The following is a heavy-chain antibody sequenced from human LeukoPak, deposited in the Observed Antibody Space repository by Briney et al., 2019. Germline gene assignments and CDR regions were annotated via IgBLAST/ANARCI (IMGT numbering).Heavy chain of an antibody. J-gene: IGHJ4*02. Sequence: PGGSLRLSCAASGFTFSDYYMSWIRQAPGKGLEWVSYISSSSSYTNYADSVKGRFTISRDNDKNSLYMQMNRLRDEDTAVYYCARDLRQNYYYDSSGYYLGGYDYWGQGTLVTVYS. D-gene: IGHD3-22*01. CDR2: ISSSSSYT. CDR3: ARDLRQNYYYDSSGYYLGGYDY. V-gene: IGHV3-11*06. CDR1: GFTFSDYY.